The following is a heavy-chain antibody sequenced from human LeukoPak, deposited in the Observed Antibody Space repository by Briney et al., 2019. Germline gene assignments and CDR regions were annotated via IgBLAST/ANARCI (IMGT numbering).Heavy chain of an antibody. CDR3: ARAVARGYSYGYFSH. Sequence: SETLSLTCTVSGGSISNYYWSWIRQPPGKGLEWIGYIYYSGSTNYSPSLKSRVTMLVDTSKNQFSLQLSSVTAADTAVYYCARAVARGYSYGYFSHWGQGTLVTVSS. D-gene: IGHD5-18*01. V-gene: IGHV4-59*01. CDR2: IYYSGST. J-gene: IGHJ4*01. CDR1: GGSISNYY.